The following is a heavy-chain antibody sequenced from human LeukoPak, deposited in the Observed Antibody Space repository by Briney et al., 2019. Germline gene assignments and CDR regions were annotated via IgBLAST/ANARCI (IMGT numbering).Heavy chain of an antibody. D-gene: IGHD3-22*01. CDR1: GFTFSSYS. CDR2: ISSSSSTI. CDR3: ARDPNYYDSRGEFDY. V-gene: IGHV3-48*02. J-gene: IGHJ4*02. Sequence: GGSLRLSCAASGFTFSSYSMNWVRQAPGKGLEWVSYISSSSSTIYYADSVKGRFTISRDNAKNSLCLQMNSLRDEDTAVYYCARDPNYYDSRGEFDYWGQGTLVTVSS.